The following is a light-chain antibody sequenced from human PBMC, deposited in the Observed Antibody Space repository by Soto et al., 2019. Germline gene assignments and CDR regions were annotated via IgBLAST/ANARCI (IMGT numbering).Light chain of an antibody. CDR1: SSDVGGYNS. V-gene: IGLV2-14*01. J-gene: IGLJ1*01. CDR3: SSYTTSTSLYV. Sequence: QSALTQPASVSGSPGQSITISCTGTSSDVGGYNSVSWYQHHPGKAPKLMIYEVSNRPSGVSNRFSGPKSGNTASLTISGLQAEDEADYYCSSYTTSTSLYVFGTGTKLTVL. CDR2: EVS.